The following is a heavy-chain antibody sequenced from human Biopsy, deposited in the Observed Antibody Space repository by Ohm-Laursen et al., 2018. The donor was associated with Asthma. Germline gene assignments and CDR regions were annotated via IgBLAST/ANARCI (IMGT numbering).Heavy chain of an antibody. CDR3: ARIGPEWELPGREYSLHH. Sequence: SLRLSCAASGFDFSDYTMNWVRQAPGKGLEWVSSISSLSRYKYYSDSLRGRVTISRDNAKSSLHLQMSSLRAEDTALYYCARIGPEWELPGREYSLHHWGEGTLVTVSS. J-gene: IGHJ1*01. D-gene: IGHD1-26*01. CDR2: ISSLSRYK. V-gene: IGHV3-21*01. CDR1: GFDFSDYT.